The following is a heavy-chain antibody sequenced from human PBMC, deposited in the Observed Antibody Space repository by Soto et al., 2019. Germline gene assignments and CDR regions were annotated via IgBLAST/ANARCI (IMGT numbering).Heavy chain of an antibody. Sequence: GGSLRLSCAASGFTFSGSAMHWVRQASGKGLEWVGRIRSKANSYATAYAASVKGRFTISRDDSKNTAYLQMNSLKTEDTAVYYCTRLGSSGWYPIIDYWGQGTLVTVSS. CDR1: GFTFSGSA. V-gene: IGHV3-73*01. CDR3: TRLGSSGWYPIIDY. J-gene: IGHJ4*02. D-gene: IGHD6-19*01. CDR2: IRSKANSYAT.